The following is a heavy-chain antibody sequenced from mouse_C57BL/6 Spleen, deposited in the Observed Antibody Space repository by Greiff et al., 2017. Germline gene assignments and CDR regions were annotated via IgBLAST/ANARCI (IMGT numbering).Heavy chain of an antibody. CDR1: GYTFTSYW. V-gene: IGHV1-64*01. D-gene: IGHD2-4*01. CDR3: ARSGPSYDYDTWFAY. J-gene: IGHJ3*01. Sequence: QVQLKQPGAELVKPGASVKLSCKASGYTFTSYWMHWVKQRPGQGLEWIGMIHPNSGSTNYNEKFKSKATLTVDKSSSTAYMQLSSLTSEDSAVYYCARSGPSYDYDTWFAYWGQGTLVTVSA. CDR2: IHPNSGST.